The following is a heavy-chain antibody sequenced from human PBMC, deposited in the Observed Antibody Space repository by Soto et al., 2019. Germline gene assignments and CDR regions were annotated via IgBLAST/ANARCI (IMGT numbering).Heavy chain of an antibody. CDR3: AKVLYGVVTYFDS. Sequence: EVQLLESGGGLVQPGGSLRLSCASSGFTFSSYGMTWVRRPPGKGLEWVSAISGSGAATYYADSVQGRFTISRDNSNNTLYPQMNSLRAEDTAVDSCAKVLYGVVTYFDSWGQGTLVTVSS. CDR1: GFTFSSYG. CDR2: ISGSGAAT. V-gene: IGHV3-23*01. D-gene: IGHD3-3*01. J-gene: IGHJ4*02.